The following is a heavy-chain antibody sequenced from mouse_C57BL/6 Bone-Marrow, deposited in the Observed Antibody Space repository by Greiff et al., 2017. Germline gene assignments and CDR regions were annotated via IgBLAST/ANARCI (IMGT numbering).Heavy chain of an antibody. D-gene: IGHD2-2*01. V-gene: IGHV6-3*01. CDR1: GFTFSNYW. CDR3: TGLWLRRYYYAMDD. Sequence: EVQLQQSGGGLVQPGGSMKLSCVASGFTFSNYWMNWVRQSPEKGLEWVAQIRLKSDNYATHYAESVKGRFTISRDDSKSSVYLQMNNLRAEDTGIYYCTGLWLRRYYYAMDDWGQGTSVTVSS. CDR2: IRLKSDNYAT. J-gene: IGHJ4*01.